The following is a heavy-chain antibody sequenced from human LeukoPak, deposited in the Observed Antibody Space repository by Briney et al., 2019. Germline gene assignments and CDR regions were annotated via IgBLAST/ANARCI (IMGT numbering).Heavy chain of an antibody. CDR2: INPSGGST. Sequence: ASVKVSCKASGYTFTSYYIHWVRQAPGQGLECMGIINPSGGSTSYAQKFQGRVTMTRDMSTSTVYMELSSLRSEDTAVYYCARCEDEGVAFDIWGQGTMVTVSS. J-gene: IGHJ3*02. CDR1: GYTFTSYY. CDR3: ARCEDEGVAFDI. V-gene: IGHV1-46*01. D-gene: IGHD3-10*01.